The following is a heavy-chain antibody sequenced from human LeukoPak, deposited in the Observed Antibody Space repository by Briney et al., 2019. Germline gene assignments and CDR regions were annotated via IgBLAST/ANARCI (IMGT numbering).Heavy chain of an antibody. Sequence: PGGSLRLSCAASGFTFSSYSMNWVRQAPGKGLEWVSSISGSTMFIYYADSVKARFTISRDNAKNSLYLQMSSLRAEDTAVYYCARDCSGGSCHNWFDPWGQGTLVTVSS. CDR3: ARDCSGGSCHNWFDP. V-gene: IGHV3-21*01. J-gene: IGHJ5*02. D-gene: IGHD2-15*01. CDR2: ISGSTMFI. CDR1: GFTFSSYS.